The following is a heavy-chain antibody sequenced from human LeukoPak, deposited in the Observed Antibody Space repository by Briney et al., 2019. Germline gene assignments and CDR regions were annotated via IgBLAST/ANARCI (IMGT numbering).Heavy chain of an antibody. V-gene: IGHV1-2*02. CDR1: GYTFTGYY. CDR3: ATLYDIWSGSDFCFDY. Sequence: ASVKVSCKTSGYTFTGYYLHWLRQAPGQVLAWMGWIDPNNAGTKYGQKFQGRISMTSDTSINTAYMELSRLRSDDTAVYYCATLYDIWSGSDFCFDYWGQGTLVTVSS. CDR2: IDPNNAGT. D-gene: IGHD3-3*01. J-gene: IGHJ4*02.